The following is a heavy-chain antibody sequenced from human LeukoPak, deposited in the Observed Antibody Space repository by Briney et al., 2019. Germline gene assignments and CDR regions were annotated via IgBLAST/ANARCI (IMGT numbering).Heavy chain of an antibody. CDR3: ARLRGRYCSSTSCPE. CDR2: INPNSGGT. J-gene: IGHJ4*02. Sequence: ASVKVSCKASGYTFTGYYMHWVRQAPGQGLEWMGWINPNSGGTNYAQKFQGRVTMTRDTSISTAYMELSRLRSDDTGVYYCARLRGRYCSSTSCPEWGQGTLVTVSS. CDR1: GYTFTGYY. V-gene: IGHV1-2*02. D-gene: IGHD2-2*01.